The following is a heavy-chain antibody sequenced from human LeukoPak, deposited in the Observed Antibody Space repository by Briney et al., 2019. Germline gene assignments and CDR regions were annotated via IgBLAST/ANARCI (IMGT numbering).Heavy chain of an antibody. CDR3: ARSPHNSAWYEKWFDP. CDR2: ITASGGT. D-gene: IGHD6-19*01. CDR1: GGSISTYY. Sequence: SETLSLTCTVSGGSISTYYWSWIRQSPGKGLEWIANITASGGTKYNPSLESRGTVSIDPPKSQFSLKLSSVTAEDTAVFYGARSPHNSAWYEKWFDPWGQGTLVTVSS. V-gene: IGHV4-4*08. J-gene: IGHJ5*02.